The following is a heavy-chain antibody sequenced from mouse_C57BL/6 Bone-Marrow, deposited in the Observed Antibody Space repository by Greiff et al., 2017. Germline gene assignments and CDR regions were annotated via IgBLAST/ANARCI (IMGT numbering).Heavy chain of an antibody. J-gene: IGHJ2*01. Sequence: EVQLQQSGPVLVQPGASVKMSCKASGYTFTDSYMNWVKQSHGKSLEWIGVINPYNGGTSYNQKFKGKATLTVDKSSSTAYMALNSLTSEDSAVYYCAREFWYYYGSSYVDYWGQGTTLTVSS. D-gene: IGHD1-1*01. CDR1: GYTFTDSY. CDR2: INPYNGGT. V-gene: IGHV1-19*01. CDR3: AREFWYYYGSSYVDY.